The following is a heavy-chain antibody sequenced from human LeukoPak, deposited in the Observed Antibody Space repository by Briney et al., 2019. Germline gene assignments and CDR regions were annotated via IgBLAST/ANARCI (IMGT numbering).Heavy chain of an antibody. Sequence: SETLSLTCTVSGGSISSYYWSWIRQPPGKVLEWIGYIYYSGNTNYNPSLKSRVTMSLDTPKNQFSLTLSSVTAADTAVYYCARAYSSGYQAYWGQGTLVTVSS. CDR3: ARAYSSGYQAY. V-gene: IGHV4-59*01. J-gene: IGHJ4*02. CDR2: IYYSGNT. D-gene: IGHD3-22*01. CDR1: GGSISSYY.